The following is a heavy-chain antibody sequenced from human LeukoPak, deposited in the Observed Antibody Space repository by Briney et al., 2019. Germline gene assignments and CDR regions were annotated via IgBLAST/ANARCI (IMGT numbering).Heavy chain of an antibody. CDR3: AREGPHCSSGNCYSPKAIGFFDS. Sequence: SETLSLTCTVSGGSISSGSYYWSWIRQPAGKGLEWIGRIYTSGSTNYNPSLKSRVTISVDTSKNQFSLQLTSMTRDDTALYFCAREGPHCSSGNCYSPKAIGFFDSWGQGNLVTVSS. V-gene: IGHV4-61*02. CDR1: GGSISSGSYY. D-gene: IGHD2-15*01. J-gene: IGHJ4*02. CDR2: IYTSGST.